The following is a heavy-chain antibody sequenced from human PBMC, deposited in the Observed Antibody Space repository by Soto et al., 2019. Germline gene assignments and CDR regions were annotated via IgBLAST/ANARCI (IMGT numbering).Heavy chain of an antibody. CDR3: ASSTLY. CDR2: INAGNGNT. CDR1: GNTFNYYA. J-gene: IGHJ4*02. Sequence: ASVKVSCKATGNTFNYYAIHWVRQAPGQRLEWMGWINAGNGNTRYSQKFQGRVTITRDTSARTAYMELSSLTSGDEAVYYCASSTLYWGQGTLVTVSS. V-gene: IGHV1-3*01.